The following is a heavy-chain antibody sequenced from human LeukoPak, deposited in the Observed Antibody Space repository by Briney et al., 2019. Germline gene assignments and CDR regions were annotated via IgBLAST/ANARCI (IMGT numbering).Heavy chain of an antibody. D-gene: IGHD1-26*01. V-gene: IGHV3-7*01. CDR3: ARSEGKLLLAFDI. CDR1: GFTVSSNY. J-gene: IGHJ3*02. CDR2: IKQDGSEK. Sequence: GGSLRLSCAASGFTVSSNYMSWVRQAPGKGLEWVANIKQDGSEKYYVDSVKGRFTISRDNAKNSLYLQMNSLRAEDTAVYYCARSEGKLLLAFDIWGQGTMVTVSS.